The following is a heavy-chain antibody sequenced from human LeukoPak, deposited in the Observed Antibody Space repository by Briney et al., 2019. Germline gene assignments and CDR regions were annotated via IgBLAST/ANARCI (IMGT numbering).Heavy chain of an antibody. Sequence: GGSLRLSCAASGFTFSDYYMSWIRQAPGKGLEWVSYISSSSGSTIYYADSVKGRFTISRDNAKNSLYLQMNSLRAEDTAVYYCASYRAAGFDPWGQGTLVTVSS. CDR3: ASYRAAGFDP. CDR2: ISSSSGSTI. D-gene: IGHD6-13*01. V-gene: IGHV3-11*04. CDR1: GFTFSDYY. J-gene: IGHJ5*02.